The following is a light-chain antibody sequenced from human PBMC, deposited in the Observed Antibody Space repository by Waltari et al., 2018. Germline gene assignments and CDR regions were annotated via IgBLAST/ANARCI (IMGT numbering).Light chain of an antibody. CDR3: QQYSNWPPIT. V-gene: IGKV3D-15*01. CDR2: DAS. Sequence: EIVLTQSPATLSVSPGERAALSCRASQSIYNKLAWYQQKPGQAPGLLIYDASTRATGVPARFRGRGSGTEFTLTISGLQSEDFAVYYCQQYSNWPPITFGGGTKVEIK. CDR1: QSIYNK. J-gene: IGKJ4*01.